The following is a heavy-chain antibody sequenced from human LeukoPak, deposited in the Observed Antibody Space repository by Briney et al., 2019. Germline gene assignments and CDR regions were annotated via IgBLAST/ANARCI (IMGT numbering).Heavy chain of an antibody. CDR3: ARDGDRIAVAGQYYYYYGMDG. CDR2: ISSSSSSYT. CDR1: GFTFSDYY. Sequence: GGSPRLSCAASGFTFSDYYMSWIRQASGKGLEWVSYISSSSSSYTNYADSVKGRFTISRDNAKNSLYLQMNSLRAEDTAVYYCARDGDRIAVAGQYYYYYGMDGWGKGTTVTVSS. D-gene: IGHD6-19*01. V-gene: IGHV3-11*06. J-gene: IGHJ6*04.